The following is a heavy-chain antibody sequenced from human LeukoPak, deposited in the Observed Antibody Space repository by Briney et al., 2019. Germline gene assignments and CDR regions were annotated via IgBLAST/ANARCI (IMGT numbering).Heavy chain of an antibody. J-gene: IGHJ5*02. CDR2: IYYSGST. Sequence: PSETLSLTCTVSGVSISSYYWSWIRQPPGKGLEWIGYIYYSGSTNYNPSLKSRVTISVDTSKNQFSLKLSSVTAADTAVYYCARRGYSSSFDNWFDPWGQGTLVTVSS. D-gene: IGHD6-6*01. CDR3: ARRGYSSSFDNWFDP. CDR1: GVSISSYY. V-gene: IGHV4-59*08.